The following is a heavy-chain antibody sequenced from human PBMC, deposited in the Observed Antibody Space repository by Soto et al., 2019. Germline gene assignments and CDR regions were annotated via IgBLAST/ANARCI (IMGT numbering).Heavy chain of an antibody. CDR1: GGTFSSYA. D-gene: IGHD3-10*01. V-gene: IGHV1-69*06. Sequence: GASVKVSCKASGGTFSSYAISWVRQAPGQGLEWMGGIIPIFGAANYAQKFQGRVTITADKSTSTAYMELSSLRSEDTAVYYCASRAYNNYYGSGSPISPFNYYYGMDVWGQGTTVTVSS. J-gene: IGHJ6*02. CDR3: ASRAYNNYYGSGSPISPFNYYYGMDV. CDR2: IIPIFGAA.